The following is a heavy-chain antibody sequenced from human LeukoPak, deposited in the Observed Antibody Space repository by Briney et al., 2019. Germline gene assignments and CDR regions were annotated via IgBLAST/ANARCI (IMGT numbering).Heavy chain of an antibody. CDR2: ISSSGSPI. CDR1: GFPFTTYQ. D-gene: IGHD1-1*01. CDR3: ARSWKAGG. Sequence: GGSLRLSCATSGFPFTTYQINWVRQAPGKGLEWVVFISSSGSPIYYEDSVKGRFTISRDNAKNSVYLQMNNVRAEDRAVYYCARSWKAGGWGQGTLVTVSS. V-gene: IGHV3-48*03. J-gene: IGHJ4*02.